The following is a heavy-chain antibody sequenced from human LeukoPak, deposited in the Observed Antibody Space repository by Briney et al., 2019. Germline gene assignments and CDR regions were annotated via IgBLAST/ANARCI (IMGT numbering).Heavy chain of an antibody. D-gene: IGHD2-2*01. CDR3: ARGTSPGYCSSASCYEKYYYYMDV. CDR2: INHSGST. Sequence: TSETLSLTCAVYGGSFSGYYWSWIRQPPGKGLEWIGEINHSGSTNYSPSLKSRVTISVDTSERQFSLKLSSVTAADTAVYYCARGTSPGYCSSASCYEKYYYYMDVWGKGTTVTVSS. CDR1: GGSFSGYY. J-gene: IGHJ6*03. V-gene: IGHV4-34*01.